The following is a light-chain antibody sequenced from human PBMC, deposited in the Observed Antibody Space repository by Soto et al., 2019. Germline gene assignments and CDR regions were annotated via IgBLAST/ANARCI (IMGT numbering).Light chain of an antibody. J-gene: IGKJ4*01. CDR2: GAS. V-gene: IGKV3-20*01. CDR3: QQYNNWPPRV. Sequence: ETVLTQSPGTLSLSPGERATLSCRASRSVSASYLAWYQQKPGQAPRLLIYGASSRATGFPDRFSGSGSGTDFTLTISRLEPEDSAVYYCQQYNNWPPRVFGGGTKVEIK. CDR1: RSVSASY.